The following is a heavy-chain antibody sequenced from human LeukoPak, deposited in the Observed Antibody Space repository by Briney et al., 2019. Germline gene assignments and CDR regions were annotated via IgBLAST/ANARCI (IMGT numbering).Heavy chain of an antibody. CDR2: ISSSSRTI. D-gene: IGHD6-13*01. V-gene: IGHV3-48*01. CDR3: ARDHQDIAAAGH. J-gene: IGHJ4*02. CDR1: GFTFSDYS. Sequence: GGSLRLSCAASGFTFSDYSMNWVRQAPGKGLEWLSYISSSSRTIYYADSVRGRFTVSRDNAKDSLYLQLNSLRAEDTAVYYCARDHQDIAAAGHWGQGTLVTVSS.